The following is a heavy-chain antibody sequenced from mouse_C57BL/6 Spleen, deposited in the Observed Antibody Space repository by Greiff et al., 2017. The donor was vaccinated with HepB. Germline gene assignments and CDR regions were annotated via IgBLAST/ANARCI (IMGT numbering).Heavy chain of an antibody. V-gene: IGHV1-39*01. Sequence: EVQLQQSGPELVKPGASVKISCKASGYSFTDYNMNWVKQSNGKSLEWIGVINPNYGTTSYNQKFKGKATLTVDKSSSTAYMQLNSLTSEDSAVYYCARWGYYGSSYVGFAYWGQGTLVTVSA. CDR1: GYSFTDYN. CDR3: ARWGYYGSSYVGFAY. CDR2: INPNYGTT. D-gene: IGHD1-1*01. J-gene: IGHJ3*01.